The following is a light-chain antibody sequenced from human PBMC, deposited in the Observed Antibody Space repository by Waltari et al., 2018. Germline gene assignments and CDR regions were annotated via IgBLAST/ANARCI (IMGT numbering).Light chain of an antibody. CDR1: SRDVGGYDW. CDR2: DVT. J-gene: IGLJ3*02. CDR3: CSYSITSPVV. Sequence: QSVLTQPRSVSGSPGQSVTISCTGTSRDVGGYDWVTWYQQYPGKAPKLILYDVTKRPSGVPDRFSGSKSGNTASLTISGLQADDEADYYCCSYSITSPVVFGGGTKVTVL. V-gene: IGLV2-11*01.